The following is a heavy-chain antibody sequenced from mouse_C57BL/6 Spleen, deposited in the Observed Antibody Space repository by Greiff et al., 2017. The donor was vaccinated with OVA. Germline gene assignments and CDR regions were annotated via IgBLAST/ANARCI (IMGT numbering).Heavy chain of an antibody. J-gene: IGHJ4*01. Sequence: EVKLMESGGGLVKPGGSLKLSCAASGFTFSDYGMHWVRQAPEKGLEWVAYISSGSSTIYYADTVKGRFTISRDNAKNTLFLQMTSLRSEDTAMYYCARRVDVGDAMDYWGQGTSVTVSS. CDR1: GFTFSDYG. CDR2: ISSGSSTI. CDR3: ARRVDVGDAMDY. V-gene: IGHV5-17*01.